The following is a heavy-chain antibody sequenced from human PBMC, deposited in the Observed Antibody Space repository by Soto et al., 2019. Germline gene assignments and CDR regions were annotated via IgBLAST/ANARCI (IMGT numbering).Heavy chain of an antibody. CDR3: ARGYCSGGSCYRLYYYDMDV. Sequence: ASVTFSCTAAGYTFTSYYMHWVRQAPGQGLEWMGIINPSGGSTSYAQKIQGRVTMTRDTSTSTVYMELSRLRSEDTAVYYCARGYCSGGSCYRLYYYDMDVWGQGTTVTVSS. D-gene: IGHD2-15*01. CDR2: INPSGGST. V-gene: IGHV1-46*01. CDR1: GYTFTSYY. J-gene: IGHJ6*02.